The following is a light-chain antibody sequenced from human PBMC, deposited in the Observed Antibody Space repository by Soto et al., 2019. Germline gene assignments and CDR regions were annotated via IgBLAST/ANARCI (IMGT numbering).Light chain of an antibody. CDR2: DVS. Sequence: QSALSHPASVSGSLGQSITISCTGTSSDVGGYNYVSWYQQHPGKAPKLMIYDVSNRPSGVSNRFSGSKSGNTASLTISGLQAEDEADYYCSSYTSSSIPYVFGTGTKLTVL. J-gene: IGLJ1*01. CDR3: SSYTSSSIPYV. V-gene: IGLV2-14*01. CDR1: SSDVGGYNY.